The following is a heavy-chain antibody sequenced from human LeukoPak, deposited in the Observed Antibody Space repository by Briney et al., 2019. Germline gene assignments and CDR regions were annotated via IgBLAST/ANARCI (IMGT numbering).Heavy chain of an antibody. Sequence: PSETLSLTCTVSGGSINRWFWSWIRQPAGKGLEWIGRIYTGGTTHYNPSLESRVTMSLDTSRSQVSLKLSSVTAADTAIYYCVKSYYDSTGNSGWFDPWGQGTLVTVSS. CDR2: IYTGGTT. V-gene: IGHV4-4*07. D-gene: IGHD3-22*01. CDR1: GGSINRWF. J-gene: IGHJ5*02. CDR3: VKSYYDSTGNSGWFDP.